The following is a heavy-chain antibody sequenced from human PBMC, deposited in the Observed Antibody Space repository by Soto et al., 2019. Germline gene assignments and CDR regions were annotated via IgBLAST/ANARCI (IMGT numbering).Heavy chain of an antibody. V-gene: IGHV3-21*01. D-gene: IGHD1-26*01. CDR1: GFIFSRYS. J-gene: IGHJ4*02. CDR2: IGTSGSYI. Sequence: PGGSLRLSCAVSGFIFSRYSMNWVRQAPGKGLEWVSSIGTSGSYIYDTDSVKGRFTISRDNTKDSLYLQMNSLRAEDTAIYYCARGSAFIGLDYWGQGTPVNVSS. CDR3: ARGSAFIGLDY.